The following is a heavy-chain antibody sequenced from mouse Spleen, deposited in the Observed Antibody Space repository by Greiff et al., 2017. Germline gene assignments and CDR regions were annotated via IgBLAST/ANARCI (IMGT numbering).Heavy chain of an antibody. D-gene: IGHD3-1*01. CDR2: IDTENGDT. J-gene: IGHJ2*01. Sequence: VQLQQSGAELVRPGASVKLSCTASGFNIKDYYMYWVKQRPEQGLEWIGWIDTENGDTEYASKFQGKATISADTSSNTAYLQLSSLTSEDTAVCYCTTFTVGDYFAYWGQGTTLTVSS. CDR3: TTFTVGDYFAY. V-gene: IGHV14-4*01. CDR1: GFNIKDYY.